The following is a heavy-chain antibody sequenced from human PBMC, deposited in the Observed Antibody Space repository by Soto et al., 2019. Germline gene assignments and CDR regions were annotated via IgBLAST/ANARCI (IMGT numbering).Heavy chain of an antibody. V-gene: IGHV4-30-2*01. CDR1: GGSISSGGYA. CDR3: ARDSLTGNYFDP. CDR2: IYHSGYT. J-gene: IGHJ5*02. D-gene: IGHD1-7*01. Sequence: QMRLQESGSGLVKPSQTLSLTCAVSGGSISSGGYAWNWIRQPPGKGLEWIGYIYHSGYTSYNPSLKNRVTIPVDKSTNQFSLTLSFVTAADTAVYYCARDSLTGNYFDPWGQGTLVTVSS.